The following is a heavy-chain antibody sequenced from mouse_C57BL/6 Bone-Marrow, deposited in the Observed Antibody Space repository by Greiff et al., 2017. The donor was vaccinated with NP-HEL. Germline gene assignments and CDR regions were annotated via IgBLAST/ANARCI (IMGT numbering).Heavy chain of an antibody. V-gene: IGHV1-63*01. CDR2: IYPGGGYT. D-gene: IGHD2-4*01. J-gene: IGHJ3*01. CDR3: ARSQDYDAAWFAY. Sequence: VQLVESGAELVRPGTSVKMSCKASGYTFTNYWIGWAKQRPGHGLEWIGDIYPGGGYTNYNEKFKGKATLTADKSSSTAYMQFSSLTSEDSAIYYCARSQDYDAAWFAYWGQGTLVTVSA. CDR1: GYTFTNYW.